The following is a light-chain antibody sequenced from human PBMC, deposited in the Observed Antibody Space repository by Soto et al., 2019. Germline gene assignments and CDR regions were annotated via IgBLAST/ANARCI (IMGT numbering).Light chain of an antibody. V-gene: IGLV2-11*01. Sequence: QSALTQPRSVSGSPGQSVTISCTGTSSDIGTYTYVSWYQQHPGKAPKVMIYDVSQRPSGVPDRLSGSKSGNTASLIISGLQADDEADYYCSSYTTSSTLFGGGTKVTVL. CDR1: SSDIGTYTY. CDR2: DVS. J-gene: IGLJ2*01. CDR3: SSYTTSSTL.